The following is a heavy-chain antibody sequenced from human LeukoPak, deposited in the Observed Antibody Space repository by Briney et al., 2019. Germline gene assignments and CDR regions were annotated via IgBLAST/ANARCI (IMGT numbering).Heavy chain of an antibody. J-gene: IGHJ1*01. D-gene: IGHD3-22*01. CDR3: ARDLGYYDSSGYYRGAEYFQH. Sequence: GGSLRLSCAASGFTFSSYNMNWVRQAPGKGLEWVSSITSGSSYIYYADSVKGRFTISRDNAKNSLYLQMNSLRAEDTAVYYCARDLGYYDSSGYYRGAEYFQHWGQGTLVTVSS. CDR2: ITSGSSYI. CDR1: GFTFSSYN. V-gene: IGHV3-21*04.